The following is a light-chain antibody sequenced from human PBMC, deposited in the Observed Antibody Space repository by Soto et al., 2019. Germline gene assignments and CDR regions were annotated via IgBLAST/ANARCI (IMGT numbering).Light chain of an antibody. V-gene: IGLV4-60*02. Sequence: QLVLTQSSSASASLGSSVKLTCTLSSGHSSCIIAWHQQQPGKAPRVSMKLEGDGSYDKGSGVHDRFSGSSSGADRYLTIGNHPFEDEADYCCATWDDNTWVFGGGTKLTVL. CDR3: ATWDDNTWV. CDR1: SGHSSCI. J-gene: IGLJ3*02. CDR2: LEGDGSY.